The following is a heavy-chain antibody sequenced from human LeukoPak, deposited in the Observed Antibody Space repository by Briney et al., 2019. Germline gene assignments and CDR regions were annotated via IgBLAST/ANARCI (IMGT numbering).Heavy chain of an antibody. CDR3: ARGQRYYGSGLAQRGIDY. CDR2: INHSGST. Sequence: SETLSLTCAVYGGSFSGYCWSWIRQPPGKGLEWIGEINHSGSTNYNPSLKSRVTISVDTSKNQFSLKLSSVTAADTAVYYCARGQRYYGSGLAQRGIDYWGQGTLVTVSS. J-gene: IGHJ4*02. V-gene: IGHV4-34*01. CDR1: GGSFSGYC. D-gene: IGHD3-10*01.